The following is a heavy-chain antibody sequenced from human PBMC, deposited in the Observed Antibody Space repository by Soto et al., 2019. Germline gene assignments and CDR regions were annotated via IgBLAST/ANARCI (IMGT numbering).Heavy chain of an antibody. CDR2: IYYSGST. Sequence: SETLSLTCTVSGGSISSSSYYWGWIRQPPGKGLEWIGSIYYSGSTYYNPSLKSRVTISVDTSKNQFSLKLSSVTAADTAVYYCASGWVRRFFDYWGQGTLVTVSS. D-gene: IGHD6-19*01. V-gene: IGHV4-39*01. CDR3: ASGWVRRFFDY. CDR1: GGSISSSSYY. J-gene: IGHJ4*02.